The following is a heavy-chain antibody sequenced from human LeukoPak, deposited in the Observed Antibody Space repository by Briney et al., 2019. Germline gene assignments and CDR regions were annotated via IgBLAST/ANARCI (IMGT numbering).Heavy chain of an antibody. Sequence: PGGSLRLSCAASGFTVSSNYMSWVRQAPGKGLEWVSVIYTGGSTYYADSVKGGFTISRDNSKNTLYLQMNSLRAEDTAVYYCAKDRIGEIIAAAGTPWFDPWGQGTLVTVSS. CDR3: AKDRIGEIIAAAGTPWFDP. V-gene: IGHV3-53*01. J-gene: IGHJ5*02. CDR2: IYTGGST. CDR1: GFTVSSNY. D-gene: IGHD6-13*01.